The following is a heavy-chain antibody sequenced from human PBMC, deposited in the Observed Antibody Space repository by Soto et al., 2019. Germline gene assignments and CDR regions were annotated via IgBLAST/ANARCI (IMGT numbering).Heavy chain of an antibody. D-gene: IGHD2-15*01. V-gene: IGHV2-26*01. CDR3: ARMDCSGGSCYSYYYYYYMDV. J-gene: IGHJ6*03. CDR1: GFSLSNARMG. Sequence: SGPTLVNPTETLTLTCTVSGFSLSNARMGVSWIRQPPGKALEWLAHIFSNDEKSYSTSLKSRLTISKDTSKSQVVLTMTNMDPVDTATYYCARMDCSGGSCYSYYYYYYMDVWGKGTTVTVSS. CDR2: IFSNDEK.